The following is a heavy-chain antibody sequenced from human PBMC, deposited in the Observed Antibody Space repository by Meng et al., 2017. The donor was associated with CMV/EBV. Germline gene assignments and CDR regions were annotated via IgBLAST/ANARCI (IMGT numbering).Heavy chain of an antibody. Sequence: KVSCKGSGYSFTSYWIGWVRQMPGKGLEWMGIIYPGDSDTRYSPSFQGQVTISADKSISTAYLQWSSLKASDTAMYYCARDRTIFGVRNYYYYGMDVWGQGTTVTVSS. CDR1: GYSFTSYW. CDR3: ARDRTIFGVRNYYYYGMDV. CDR2: IYPGDSDT. V-gene: IGHV5-51*01. D-gene: IGHD3-3*01. J-gene: IGHJ6*02.